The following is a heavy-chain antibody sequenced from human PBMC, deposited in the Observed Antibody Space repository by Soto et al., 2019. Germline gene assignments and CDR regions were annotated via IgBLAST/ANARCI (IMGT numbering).Heavy chain of an antibody. CDR1: GFTLSRHT. CDR2: IGSRTSDI. V-gene: IGHV3-21*01. Sequence: PGGSLRLSCAASGFTLSRHTMNWVRQAPGKGLEWVSFIGSRTSDIYYADSVKGRFTISRDNAKNSLYLDLTRLRAEDTAVYFWVSDYSSTSGYPHTLDMWGRGTMFTASS. CDR3: VSDYSSTSGYPHTLDM. D-gene: IGHD2-2*01. J-gene: IGHJ3*02.